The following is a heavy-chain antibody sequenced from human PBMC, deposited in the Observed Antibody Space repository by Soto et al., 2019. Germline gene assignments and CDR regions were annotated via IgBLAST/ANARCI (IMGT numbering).Heavy chain of an antibody. V-gene: IGHV4-59*01. CDR2: IYYSGST. CDR3: ARGLYLFQQRVYYYYGVDF. Sequence: SETLSLTSTVSGGSLSSYYCSWVRQPPGKGLEWIGYIYYSGSTNYNPSLKSRVTISVDTSKNQFSLKLSSVTAADTAVYYCARGLYLFQQRVYYYYGVDFWARG. CDR1: GGSLSSYY. J-gene: IGHJ6*02. D-gene: IGHD3-16*01.